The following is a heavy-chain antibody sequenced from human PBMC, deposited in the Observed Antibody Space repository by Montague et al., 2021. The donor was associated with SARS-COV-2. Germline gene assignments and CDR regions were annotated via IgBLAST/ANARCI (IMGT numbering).Heavy chain of an antibody. CDR3: AREISGPDYFDY. CDR2: IYYSGNT. V-gene: IGHV4-59*01. Sequence: SETLSLTCTVSGGSISSNYWNWIRQPPGKGLEWIGCIYYSGNTNYNPSLESRVTISADTSKNHFSLKLSSVTAADTAVYYCAREISGPDYFDYWGQGTLVTVSS. J-gene: IGHJ4*02. D-gene: IGHD3-10*01. CDR1: GGSISSNY.